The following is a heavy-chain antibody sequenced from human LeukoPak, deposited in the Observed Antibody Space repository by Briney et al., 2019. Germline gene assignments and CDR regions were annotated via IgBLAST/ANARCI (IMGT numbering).Heavy chain of an antibody. CDR1: GGSISSSSYY. CDR2: IHYSGST. J-gene: IGHJ5*02. V-gene: IGHV4-39*07. D-gene: IGHD3-16*01. CDR3: ARDQGPGGYWFDP. Sequence: SETLSLTCTVSGGSISSSSYYWGWIRQPPGKGLEWIGSIHYSGSTYYNPSLKSRVTISVDTSKNQFSLKLSSVTAADTAVYYCARDQGPGGYWFDPWGQGTLVTVSS.